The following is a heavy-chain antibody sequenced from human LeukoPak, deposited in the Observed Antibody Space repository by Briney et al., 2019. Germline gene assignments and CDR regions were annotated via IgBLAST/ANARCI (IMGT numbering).Heavy chain of an antibody. CDR2: ISGSGGST. V-gene: IGHV3-23*01. D-gene: IGHD7-27*01. Sequence: HPGGSLRLSCAASGFTFSSYAMSWVRQAPGKRLEWVSAISGSGGSTYYADSVKGRFTISRGNSKNTLYLQMNSLRAEDTAVYYCAKVPWGATFDYWGQGTLVTVSS. CDR1: GFTFSSYA. J-gene: IGHJ4*02. CDR3: AKVPWGATFDY.